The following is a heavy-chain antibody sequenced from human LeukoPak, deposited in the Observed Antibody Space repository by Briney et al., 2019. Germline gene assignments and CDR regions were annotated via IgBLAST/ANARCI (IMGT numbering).Heavy chain of an antibody. Sequence: GGSLRLSCAASGFTFSSYGMHWVRQAPGKGLEWVAVIWYDGSNKYYADSVKGRFTISRDNSKNTLYLQMNRLRAEDTAVYYCVRGVVVVAPARPDAFDIWGQGTMVTVSS. D-gene: IGHD2-15*01. CDR2: IWYDGSNK. CDR3: VRGVVVVAPARPDAFDI. CDR1: GFTFSSYG. V-gene: IGHV3-33*01. J-gene: IGHJ3*02.